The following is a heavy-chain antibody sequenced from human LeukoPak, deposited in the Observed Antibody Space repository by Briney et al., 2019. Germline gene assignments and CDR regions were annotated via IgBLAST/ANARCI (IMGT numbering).Heavy chain of an antibody. Sequence: SETLSLTCAVYGGSFSGYYWSWIRQPPGKGLEWIGEINHSGSTNYNPSLKSRVTISVDTSKNQFSLKLSSVTAADTAVYYCARVHSSITMIAPGWFDPWGQGTLVTVSS. D-gene: IGHD3-22*01. CDR3: ARVHSSITMIAPGWFDP. V-gene: IGHV4-34*01. J-gene: IGHJ5*02. CDR1: GGSFSGYY. CDR2: INHSGST.